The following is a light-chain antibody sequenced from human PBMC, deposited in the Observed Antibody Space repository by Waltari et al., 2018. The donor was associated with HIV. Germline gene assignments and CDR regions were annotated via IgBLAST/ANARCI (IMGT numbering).Light chain of an antibody. Sequence: QSALTQPASVSGSPRQSITISCTGTSSDVGSYNLVSWYQQHPGKAPKLMIYEVNKRPSGVSNRFSGSKSGNTASLTISGLQAEDEADYYCCSYAGSPYVFGTGTKVTVL. CDR2: EVN. V-gene: IGLV2-23*02. CDR3: CSYAGSPYV. CDR1: SSDVGSYNL. J-gene: IGLJ1*01.